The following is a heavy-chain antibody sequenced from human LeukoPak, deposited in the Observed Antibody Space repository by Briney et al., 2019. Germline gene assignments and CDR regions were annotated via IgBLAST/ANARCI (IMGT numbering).Heavy chain of an antibody. CDR3: ARGGAHYGDFYFDY. CDR2: IYYSGST. Sequence: PSETLSLTCTVSGGSISSSSYYWSWIRQPPGKGLEWIGYIYYSGSTNYNPSLKSRVTISVDTSKNQFSLKLSSVTAADTAVYYCARGGAHYGDFYFDYWGQGTLVTVSS. D-gene: IGHD4-17*01. CDR1: GGSISSSSYY. V-gene: IGHV4-61*01. J-gene: IGHJ4*02.